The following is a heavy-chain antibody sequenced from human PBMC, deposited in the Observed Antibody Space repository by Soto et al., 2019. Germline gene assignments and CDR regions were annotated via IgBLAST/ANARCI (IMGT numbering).Heavy chain of an antibody. J-gene: IGHJ4*02. CDR1: GYSFTSYW. V-gene: IGHV5-51*01. Sequence: GESLKISCQGSGYSFTSYWIGWVRQMPGKGLEWMGIIYPGDSDTRYSPSFQGQVTISADKSISTAYLQWSSLKASDTAMYYCARGVGTMVRGVTLFDYWGQGTLVTVSS. CDR3: ARGVGTMVRGVTLFDY. D-gene: IGHD3-10*01. CDR2: IYPGDSDT.